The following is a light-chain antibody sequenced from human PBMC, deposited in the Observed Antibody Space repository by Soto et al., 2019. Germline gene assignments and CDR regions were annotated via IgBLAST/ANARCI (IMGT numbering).Light chain of an antibody. CDR3: QAWDSTTVV. CDR2: QDN. J-gene: IGLJ3*02. Sequence: SSELTQPPSVSVSPGQTVSITCSGDKLGDKYACWYQQKPGQSPVLVIYQDNQRPSGIPERFSGSNSGNTATLTISGTQAMDEADYYCQAWDSTTVVFGGGTKLTVL. CDR1: KLGDKY. V-gene: IGLV3-1*01.